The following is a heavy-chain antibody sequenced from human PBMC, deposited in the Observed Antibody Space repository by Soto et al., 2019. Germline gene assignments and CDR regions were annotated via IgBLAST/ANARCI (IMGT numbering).Heavy chain of an antibody. CDR3: AKDMERRLGRGWFDP. Sequence: QVQLVESGGGVVQPGRSLRLSCAASGFTLTYYGMHWVRQAPGKGLEWVAVISYDGSNTYYADSVKGRFTISRDNSKNTLYLQMDSLRPEDTAVDYCAKDMERRLGRGWFDPWGQGTLVTVSS. V-gene: IGHV3-30*18. D-gene: IGHD1-1*01. J-gene: IGHJ5*02. CDR2: ISYDGSNT. CDR1: GFTLTYYG.